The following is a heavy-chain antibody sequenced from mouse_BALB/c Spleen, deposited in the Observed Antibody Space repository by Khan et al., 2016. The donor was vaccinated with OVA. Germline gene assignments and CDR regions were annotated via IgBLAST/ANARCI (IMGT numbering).Heavy chain of an antibody. D-gene: IGHD1-1*01. CDR2: ISYSGST. V-gene: IGHV3-2*02. Sequence: VQLQQSGPGLVKPSQSLSLTCTVTGYSITSGYGWNWIRQFPGNKLEWMGYISYSGSTNYNPSLKSRISITRDTSKNQFFLQLNSVTTEDTATYYCARKGRIKYGGQGTTLTVSS. CDR1: GYSITSGYG. J-gene: IGHJ2*01. CDR3: ARKGRIKY.